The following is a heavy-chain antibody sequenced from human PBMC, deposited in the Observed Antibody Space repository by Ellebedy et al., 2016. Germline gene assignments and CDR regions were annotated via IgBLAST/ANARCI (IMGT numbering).Heavy chain of an antibody. J-gene: IGHJ4*02. CDR3: ARNPGDCYSCGY. Sequence: GESLKISXASSWFTVGNNYMIWVRQAPGKGLEWVSLFYSGGSTYYADSVKGRFTISRDNSKNTLYLQMNSLRAEDTAVYYCARNPGDCYSCGYWGQGTLVTVSS. CDR2: FYSGGST. V-gene: IGHV3-53*01. D-gene: IGHD2-21*02. CDR1: WFTVGNNY.